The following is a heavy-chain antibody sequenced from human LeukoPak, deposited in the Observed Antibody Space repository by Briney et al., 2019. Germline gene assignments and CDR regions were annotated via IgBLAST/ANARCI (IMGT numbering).Heavy chain of an antibody. CDR2: IYYSGST. D-gene: IGHD3-9*01. CDR3: ARRGLTYDILPGYYKAGFDY. Sequence: PSETLSLTCTVSGGSISSSSYYWGWIRQPPGKGLWLIGSIYYSGSTYYNPSLKSQVTISVDTSNNPVSLKLSSVTAADTAVYYCARRGLTYDILPGYYKAGFDYWGQGTLVTVSS. J-gene: IGHJ4*02. CDR1: GGSISSSSYY. V-gene: IGHV4-39*01.